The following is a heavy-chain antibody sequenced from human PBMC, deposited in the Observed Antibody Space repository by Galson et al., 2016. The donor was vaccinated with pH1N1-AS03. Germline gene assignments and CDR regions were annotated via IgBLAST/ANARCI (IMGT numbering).Heavy chain of an antibody. J-gene: IGHJ3*02. D-gene: IGHD2-21*01. CDR2: IDPRDSDA. V-gene: IGHV5-51*01. CDR1: GYDFINYW. Sequence: SGAEVKKPGESLKISCKASGYDFINYWIGWVRQMPGKGLEWMGVIDPRDSDARYSSSFQGQVTIPADKSITTAHLQWGSLKASDTGMYFCERHRKSETYSEPFDIGGKGTMVTVSS. CDR3: ERHRKSETYSEPFDI.